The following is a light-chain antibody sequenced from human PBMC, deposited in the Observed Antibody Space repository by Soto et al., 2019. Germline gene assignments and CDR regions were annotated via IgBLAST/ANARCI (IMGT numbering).Light chain of an antibody. CDR2: GNS. J-gene: IGLJ1*01. Sequence: QSVLAQPPSVSAAPGQRVTISCTGSRSNIGEGYDVHWNQQLPGTAINLLIYGNSNRPSGVPYRFSGSKSGSSASLAITGLQAEDEADYYCQSYDSSLSGSVFGTGTKVTVL. CDR3: QSYDSSLSGSV. V-gene: IGLV1-40*01. CDR1: RSNIGEGYD.